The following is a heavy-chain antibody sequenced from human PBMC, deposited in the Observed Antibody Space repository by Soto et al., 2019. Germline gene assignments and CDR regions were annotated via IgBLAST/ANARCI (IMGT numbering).Heavy chain of an antibody. D-gene: IGHD3-16*01. CDR3: ARGRSSGGLGY. CDR2: ISAYNGNT. J-gene: IGHJ4*02. V-gene: IGHV1-18*01. CDR1: GYTFTSYG. Sequence: QVQLVQSGAEVKKPGASVKVSCKASGYTFTSYGISWVRQAPGQGLEWMGWISAYNGNTNYAQKHQGRVTMTTDTSRDTADMELRSLRPDATAVYYCARGRSSGGLGYWGQGPLVTVSS.